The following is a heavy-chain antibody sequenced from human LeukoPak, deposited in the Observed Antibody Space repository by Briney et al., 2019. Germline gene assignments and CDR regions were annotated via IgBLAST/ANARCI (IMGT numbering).Heavy chain of an antibody. V-gene: IGHV4-4*07. Sequence: SETLSLTCTVSGGSISSYYWSWIRQPAGKGLEWIGRIYTSGSTNYNPSLKNRVTMSVDTSKNQFSLKLSSVTAADTAVYYCAREKTSGYHSNWFDPWGQGTLVTVSS. CDR1: GGSISSYY. J-gene: IGHJ5*02. CDR2: IYTSGST. D-gene: IGHD6-25*01. CDR3: AREKTSGYHSNWFDP.